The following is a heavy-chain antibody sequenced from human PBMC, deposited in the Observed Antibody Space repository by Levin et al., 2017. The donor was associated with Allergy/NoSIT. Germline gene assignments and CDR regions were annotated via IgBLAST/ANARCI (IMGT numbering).Heavy chain of an antibody. D-gene: IGHD6-19*01. CDR2: ISTKTGIP. V-gene: IGHV7-4-1*02. J-gene: IGHJ6*02. CDR1: GYTFTNYA. Sequence: ASVKVSCKASGYTFTNYAVNWLRQAPGQGPEWMGWISTKTGIPRYAQGSRGRFDFSLDTSVSTANLQISSLKAEDTAVYYCASDITVAGSKAMDVWGQGTTVTVSS. CDR3: ASDITVAGSKAMDV.